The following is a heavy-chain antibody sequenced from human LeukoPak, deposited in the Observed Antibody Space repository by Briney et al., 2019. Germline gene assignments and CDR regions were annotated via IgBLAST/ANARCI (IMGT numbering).Heavy chain of an antibody. Sequence: ASVKVSCKASGYTFTGYYMHWVRQAPGQGLEWMGWINPNSGGTNYAQKLQGRVTMTTDTSTSTAYMELRSLRSDDTAVYYCARVGLRQYYYYGMDVWGQGTTVTVSS. CDR3: ARVGLRQYYYYGMDV. J-gene: IGHJ6*02. CDR2: INPNSGGT. V-gene: IGHV1-2*02. D-gene: IGHD4-17*01. CDR1: GYTFTGYY.